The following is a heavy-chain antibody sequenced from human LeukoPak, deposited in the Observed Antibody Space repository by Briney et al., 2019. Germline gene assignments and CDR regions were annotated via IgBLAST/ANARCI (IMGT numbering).Heavy chain of an antibody. V-gene: IGHV3-30-3*01. CDR2: ISYDGSNK. Sequence: GGSLRLSCAASGFTVSSNYMSWVRQAPGKGLEWVAVISYDGSNKYYADSVKGRFTISRDNSKNTLYLQMNSLRAEDTAVYYCARELYCSGGSCYGMDVWGQGTTVTVSS. CDR3: ARELYCSGGSCYGMDV. J-gene: IGHJ6*02. D-gene: IGHD2-15*01. CDR1: GFTVSSNY.